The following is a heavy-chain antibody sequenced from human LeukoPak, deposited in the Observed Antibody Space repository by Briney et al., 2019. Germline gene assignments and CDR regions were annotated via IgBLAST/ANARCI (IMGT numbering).Heavy chain of an antibody. CDR1: GFTFSSYS. D-gene: IGHD1-26*01. J-gene: IGHJ6*03. CDR3: AKGWEPSVYYYYYMDV. CDR2: ISGSGGST. Sequence: GGSLRLSCAASGFTFSSYSMNWVRQAPGEGLEWVSAISGSGGSTYYADSVKGRFTISRDNSKNTLYLQMNSLRAEDTAVYYCAKGWEPSVYYYYYMDVWGKGTTVTVSS. V-gene: IGHV3-23*01.